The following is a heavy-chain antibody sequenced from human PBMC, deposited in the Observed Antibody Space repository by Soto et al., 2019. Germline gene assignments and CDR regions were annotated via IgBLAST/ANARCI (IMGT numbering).Heavy chain of an antibody. CDR2: MWYDGTNK. J-gene: IGHJ3*02. Sequence: GGSLRLSCSASGFTFRIYSMHWVRQSPGKWLAWVADMWYDGTNKYYGESVKGRFTISRDNSENTLYLQMNSLRVEDTAVYYCARDTTFGTKGGSFDIWGHGTLVTVSS. CDR3: ARDTTFGTKGGSFDI. V-gene: IGHV3-33*01. CDR1: GFTFRIYS. D-gene: IGHD3-16*01.